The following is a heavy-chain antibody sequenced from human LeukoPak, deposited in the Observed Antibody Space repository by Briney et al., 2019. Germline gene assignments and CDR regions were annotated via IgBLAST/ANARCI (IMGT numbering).Heavy chain of an antibody. V-gene: IGHV3-74*01. CDR3: ERGGFDTIGFDY. J-gene: IGHJ4*02. D-gene: IGHD3-10*01. CDR1: GFTFSSYW. CDR2: INSDGSTT. Sequence: GGSLRLSCVASGFTFSSYWMHWVRQAPGKGLVWVSRINSDGSTTSYADSVRGRFTISRDNAKHTLYLQMNSLRAEDTAVYYCERGGFDTIGFDYWGQGTLVTVSS.